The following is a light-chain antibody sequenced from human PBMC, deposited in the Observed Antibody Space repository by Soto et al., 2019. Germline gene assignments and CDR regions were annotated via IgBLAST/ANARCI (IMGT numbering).Light chain of an antibody. V-gene: IGKV3-20*01. CDR3: QQYGSSPWT. Sequence: EIVLTQSPGTLSLSPGERATLSCRASQSVSNNYLAWYQQKPGQAPRPLIYGASNRATGIPDRFSGSGSGTDFTLTISRLEPEDFAVYYCQQYGSSPWTFGKGTKWIS. CDR2: GAS. J-gene: IGKJ1*01. CDR1: QSVSNNY.